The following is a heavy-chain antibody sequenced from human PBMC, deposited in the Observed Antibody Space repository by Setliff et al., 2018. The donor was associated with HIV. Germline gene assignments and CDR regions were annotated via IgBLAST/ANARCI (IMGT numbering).Heavy chain of an antibody. V-gene: IGHV3-7*03. CDR2: IKQDGSEK. CDR3: ARDLPFWSGYWNY. CDR1: GFTFSSYW. Sequence: PGGSLRLSCADSGFTFSSYWMSWVRQAPGKGLEWVANIKQDGSEKYYVDSVKGRFTISRDNAKNSLYLQMNSLRAEDTAVYYCARDLPFWSGYWNYWGQGTMVTVSS. D-gene: IGHD3-3*01. J-gene: IGHJ4*03.